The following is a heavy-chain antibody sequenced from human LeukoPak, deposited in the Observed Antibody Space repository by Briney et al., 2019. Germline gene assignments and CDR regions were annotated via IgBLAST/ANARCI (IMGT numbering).Heavy chain of an antibody. CDR2: IKQDGSEK. CDR1: GFTFRDYSDYW. V-gene: IGHV3-7*01. D-gene: IGHD5-18*01. Sequence: PGGSLRLSCAASGFTFRDYSDYWMSWVRQAPGKGLEWVANIKQDGSEKYYVDSVKGRFTISRDNAKNPLFLQMNSLRAEDTAVYYCARVGRYSYAHNSWGQGTLVTVSS. CDR3: ARVGRYSYAHNS. J-gene: IGHJ4*02.